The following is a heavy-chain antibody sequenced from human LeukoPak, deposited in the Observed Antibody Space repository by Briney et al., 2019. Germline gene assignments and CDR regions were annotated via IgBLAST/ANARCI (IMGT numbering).Heavy chain of an antibody. D-gene: IGHD4-23*01. CDR1: GFTFYDYA. V-gene: IGHV3-9*01. CDR3: TKSHGEWELLDF. Sequence: GGSLRLSCAASGFTFYDYAMHWVRQAPGKGLEWVAGIRYNSAVKVYADSVKGRFTISRENANNSLYLQMDSLTSEDTAFYYCTKSHGEWELLDFWGHGTLVTVSS. J-gene: IGHJ4*01. CDR2: IRYNSAVK.